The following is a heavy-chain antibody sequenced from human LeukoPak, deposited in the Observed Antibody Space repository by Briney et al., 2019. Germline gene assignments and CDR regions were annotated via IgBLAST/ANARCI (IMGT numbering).Heavy chain of an antibody. D-gene: IGHD6-19*01. V-gene: IGHV4-31*03. CDR1: GGSISSGGYY. CDR2: IYYSGST. Sequence: SEILSLTCTVSGGSISSGGYYWSWIRQHPGKGLEWIGYIYYSGSTYYNPSLKSRVTISVDTSKNQFSLKLSSVTAADTAVYYCARDEAGSLDYWGQGTLVTVSS. CDR3: ARDEAGSLDY. J-gene: IGHJ4*02.